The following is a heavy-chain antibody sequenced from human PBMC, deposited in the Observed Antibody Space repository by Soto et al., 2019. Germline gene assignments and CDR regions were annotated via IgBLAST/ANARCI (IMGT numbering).Heavy chain of an antibody. D-gene: IGHD3-10*01. CDR3: ASGGVLSGFDY. CDR2: ISCSGSTI. J-gene: IGHJ4*02. Sequence: GGSLRLSCTASGFTFSDYYMSWIRQAPGKGLEWVSYISCSGSTIYYADSVKCRFTISRDNAKNSLYLQMNSLRSEDTAVYYCASGGVLSGFDYWGQGTLVTVSS. CDR1: GFTFSDYY. V-gene: IGHV3-11*01.